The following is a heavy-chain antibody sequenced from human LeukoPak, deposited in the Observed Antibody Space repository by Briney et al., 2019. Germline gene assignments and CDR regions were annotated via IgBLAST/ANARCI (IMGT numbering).Heavy chain of an antibody. CDR2: INPSGGST. Sequence: ASVKVSCKASGYTFTSYYMHWVRQAPGQGLEWMGIINPSGGSTSYAQKFQGRVTMTRDTSISTAYMELSRLRSDDTAVYYCAKVTGYYYMDVWGKGTTVTISS. D-gene: IGHD4-11*01. V-gene: IGHV1-46*01. CDR1: GYTFTSYY. J-gene: IGHJ6*03. CDR3: AKVTGYYYMDV.